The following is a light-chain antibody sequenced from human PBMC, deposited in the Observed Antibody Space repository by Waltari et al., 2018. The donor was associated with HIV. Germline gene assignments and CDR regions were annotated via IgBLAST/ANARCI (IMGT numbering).Light chain of an antibody. CDR1: QSISSY. CDR2: AAS. J-gene: IGKJ5*01. V-gene: IGKV1-39*01. CDR3: QQSYSTLIT. Sequence: DIQMTQSPSSLSASVGDRVTITCRASQSISSYLNLYQQKPGKAPKLLIYAASSLQSGVPSRFSGSGSGTDFTLTISSLQPEDFATYYCQQSYSTLITFGQGTLLEIK.